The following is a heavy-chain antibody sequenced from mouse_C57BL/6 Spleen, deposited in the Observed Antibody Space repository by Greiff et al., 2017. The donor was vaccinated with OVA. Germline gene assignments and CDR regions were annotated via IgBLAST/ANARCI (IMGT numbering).Heavy chain of an antibody. CDR3: ARERTGTGYFDY. CDR2: IYSGDGDT. CDR1: GYAFSSSW. J-gene: IGHJ2*01. Sequence: VQLQESGPELVKPGASVKISCKASGYAFSSSWMNWVKQRPGKGLEWIGRIYSGDGDTTYNGKFKGKATLTADKSSSTAYMQLSSLTSEDSAVCFCARERTGTGYFDYWGQGTTLTVSS. D-gene: IGHD4-1*01. V-gene: IGHV1-82*01.